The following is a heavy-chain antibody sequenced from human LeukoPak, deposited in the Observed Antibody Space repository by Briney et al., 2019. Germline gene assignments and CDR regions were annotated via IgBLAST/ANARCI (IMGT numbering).Heavy chain of an antibody. Sequence: SETLSLTCTVPGVSITSHYWSWIRQPPGKGLNRLGYIYYIGSINYNPSLKSRVTISVDTSKHQFSLKLSSVTAADTAVYYCARLRNYYDSSAYYCAGGEDEKWFDHWGQGTLVTVSS. CDR1: GVSITSHY. CDR3: ARLRNYYDSSAYYCAGGEDEKWFDH. CDR2: IYYIGSI. V-gene: IGHV4-59*11. J-gene: IGHJ5*02. D-gene: IGHD3-22*01.